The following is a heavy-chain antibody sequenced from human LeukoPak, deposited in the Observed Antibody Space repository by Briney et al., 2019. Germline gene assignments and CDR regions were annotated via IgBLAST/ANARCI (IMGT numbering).Heavy chain of an antibody. CDR2: ISAYNGNT. V-gene: IGHV1-18*01. CDR1: GYTFTSYG. D-gene: IGHD4-17*01. CDR3: ARDLGDYGDYVGMDV. Sequence: ASVKVSCKASGYTFTSYGISWVRQAPGQGLEWMGWISAYNGNTNYAQKLQGRVTMTTDTSTSTAYMELRSLRSDDTAVYYCARDLGDYGDYVGMDVWGQGTTVTVSS. J-gene: IGHJ6*02.